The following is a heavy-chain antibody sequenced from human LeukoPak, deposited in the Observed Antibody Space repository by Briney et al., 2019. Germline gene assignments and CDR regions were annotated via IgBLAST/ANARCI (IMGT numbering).Heavy chain of an antibody. Sequence: SETLSLTCAVSSYSISSGYYWGWIRQPPGKGLGWIGSFYHSGSTYYNPSPKSRVTISVDTSKNQFSLKLSSVTAADTAVYYCARREAVAGIGAFDIWGQGTMVTVSS. CDR1: SYSISSGYY. D-gene: IGHD6-19*01. CDR2: FYHSGST. J-gene: IGHJ3*02. CDR3: ARREAVAGIGAFDI. V-gene: IGHV4-38-2*01.